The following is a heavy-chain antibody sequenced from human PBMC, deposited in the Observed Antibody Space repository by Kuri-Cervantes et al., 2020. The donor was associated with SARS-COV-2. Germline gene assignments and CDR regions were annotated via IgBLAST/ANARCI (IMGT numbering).Heavy chain of an antibody. V-gene: IGHV1-3*01. CDR3: AREYSSSWYARPDYYYGMDV. Sequence: ASVKVSCKASGYTFTSYAMHWVRQAPGQRLEWMGWINAGNGNTKYSQKFQGRVTITRDTSASTAYMELSSLRSEDTAVYYCAREYSSSWYARPDYYYGMDVWGQGTTVTVSS. J-gene: IGHJ6*02. CDR2: INAGNGNT. D-gene: IGHD6-13*01. CDR1: GYTFTSYA.